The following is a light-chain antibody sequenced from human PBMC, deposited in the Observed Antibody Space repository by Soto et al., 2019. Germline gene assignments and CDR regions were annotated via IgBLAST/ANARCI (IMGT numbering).Light chain of an antibody. CDR3: QHYYNWRPR. J-gene: IGKJ1*01. Sequence: EIVMTQSPATLSVSPGERATLSCRASQSVSSNLAWYQQKPGQAPRLLIYGASTRATGIPARFSGSGSGTEFTLTISSLQSEDFAVYYCQHYYNWRPRFGQGTKVDIK. CDR1: QSVSSN. V-gene: IGKV3-15*01. CDR2: GAS.